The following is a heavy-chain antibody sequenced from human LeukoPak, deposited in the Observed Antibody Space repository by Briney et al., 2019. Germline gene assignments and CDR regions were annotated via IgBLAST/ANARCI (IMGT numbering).Heavy chain of an antibody. Sequence: PGGSLRLSCAASGFTYSDYYMSWIRQAPGKGLEWVSYISSSGSTIYYADSVKGRFTISRDNAKNSLYLQMNSLRAEDTAVYYCARDSGYCSSTSCSSSDAFDIWGQGTMVTVPS. CDR2: ISSSGSTI. D-gene: IGHD2-2*01. CDR1: GFTYSDYY. CDR3: ARDSGYCSSTSCSSSDAFDI. J-gene: IGHJ3*02. V-gene: IGHV3-11*01.